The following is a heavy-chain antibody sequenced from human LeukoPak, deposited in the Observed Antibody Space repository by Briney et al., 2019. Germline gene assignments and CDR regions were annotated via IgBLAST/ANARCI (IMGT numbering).Heavy chain of an antibody. D-gene: IGHD6-19*01. CDR3: ATAAGSGWYPYFDY. V-gene: IGHV1-24*01. Sequence: ASVKVSCKVSGYTLSELSMHWVRQAPGKGLEWMGGFDPEDGETIYAQKFQGRATITEDTSTDTAYMELSSLRSEDTAVYYCATAAGSGWYPYFDYWGQGTLVTVSS. CDR1: GYTLSELS. CDR2: FDPEDGET. J-gene: IGHJ4*02.